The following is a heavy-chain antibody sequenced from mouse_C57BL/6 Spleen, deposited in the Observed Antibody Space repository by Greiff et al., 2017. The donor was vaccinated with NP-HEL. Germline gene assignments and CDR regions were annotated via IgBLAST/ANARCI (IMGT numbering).Heavy chain of an antibody. CDR3: ARNPPYGSRNYYFDY. J-gene: IGHJ2*01. V-gene: IGHV1-82*01. D-gene: IGHD1-1*01. CDR1: GYAFSSSW. Sequence: VQLQQSGPELVKPGASVKISCKASGYAFSSSWMNWVKQRPGKGLEWIGRIYPGDGDTNSNGKLKGKATLTADKSSSTAYMQLSSLTSDDSAVYFCARNPPYGSRNYYFDYWGQGTTLTVSS. CDR2: IYPGDGDT.